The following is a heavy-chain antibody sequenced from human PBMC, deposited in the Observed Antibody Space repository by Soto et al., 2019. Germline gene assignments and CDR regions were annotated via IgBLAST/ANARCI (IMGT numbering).Heavy chain of an antibody. D-gene: IGHD2-21*02. CDR1: GFTVSSNY. CDR2: IYSGGST. V-gene: IGHV3-53*01. J-gene: IGHJ3*02. CDR3: AREPSVVTAYAFDI. Sequence: GWSLRLSSAASGFTVSSNYMSWVRQAPGKGLEWVSVIYSGGSTYYADSVKGRFTISRDNSKNTLYLQMNSLRAEDTAVYYCAREPSVVTAYAFDIWGQGTVATVSS.